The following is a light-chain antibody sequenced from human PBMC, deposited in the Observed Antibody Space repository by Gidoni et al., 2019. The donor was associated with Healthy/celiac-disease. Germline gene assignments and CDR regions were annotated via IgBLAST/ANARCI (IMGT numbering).Light chain of an antibody. V-gene: IGLV2-23*02. CDR3: CSYAGSSTFV. J-gene: IGLJ2*01. Sequence: PHHTIHTSTPGTGSDVVSDDRVSWYQQHPGKDPKHMICEVSKQPSGVSHRFSGSKSGDTASQPISGLQAADDADYYFCSYAGSSTFVFGGGTKLTVL. CDR1: GSDVVSDDR. CDR2: EVS.